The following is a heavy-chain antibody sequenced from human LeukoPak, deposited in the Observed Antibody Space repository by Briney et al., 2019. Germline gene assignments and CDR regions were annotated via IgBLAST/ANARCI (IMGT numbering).Heavy chain of an antibody. Sequence: SETLSLTCTVSGGSISSSSYYWGWIRQPPGKGLEWIGSIYYSGSTYYNPSLKSRVTISVDTSKNQFSLKLSSVTAADTAVYYCARGGHDYGGGCAYWGQGTLVTVSS. CDR2: IYYSGST. J-gene: IGHJ4*02. CDR1: GGSISSSSYY. V-gene: IGHV4-39*07. CDR3: ARGGHDYGGGCAY. D-gene: IGHD4-23*01.